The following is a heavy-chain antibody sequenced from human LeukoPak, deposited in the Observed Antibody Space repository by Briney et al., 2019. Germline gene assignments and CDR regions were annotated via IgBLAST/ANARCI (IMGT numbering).Heavy chain of an antibody. D-gene: IGHD4-17*01. Sequence: SETLSLTCTVSGGSISSYYWSWIRQPPGKGLEWIGYIYYSGSTNYNPSLKSRVTISVDTSKNQFSLKLSSVTAADTAVYYCARVTLTTVIDHWGQGTLVTVSS. CDR3: ARVTLTTVIDH. CDR1: GGSISSYY. CDR2: IYYSGST. V-gene: IGHV4-59*01. J-gene: IGHJ4*02.